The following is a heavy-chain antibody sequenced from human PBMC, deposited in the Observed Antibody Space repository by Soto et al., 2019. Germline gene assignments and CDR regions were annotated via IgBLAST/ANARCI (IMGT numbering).Heavy chain of an antibody. D-gene: IGHD3-3*01. Sequence: QVHLVQSGPEVKTPGASVKVACKTSGYTFHTYNIAWARQAPGQGLEWMGWISTYSGNTDYAQKFQGRVTMTTDTSTSTAYNEPRRLGSDDAGLYYGARKVLENRNAFDKRGQGTIVSVSS. CDR2: ISTYSGNT. CDR3: ARKVLENRNAFDK. J-gene: IGHJ3*02. V-gene: IGHV1-18*04. CDR1: GYTFHTYN.